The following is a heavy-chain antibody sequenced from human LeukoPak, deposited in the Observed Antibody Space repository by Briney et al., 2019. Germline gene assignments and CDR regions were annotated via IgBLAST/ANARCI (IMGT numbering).Heavy chain of an antibody. D-gene: IGHD3-3*01. CDR2: IWYDGSSK. V-gene: IGHV3-33*01. CDR3: ARDRSYDFWSGYYTADY. Sequence: GGSLRLSCAASGFTFSSYGIHWVRQAPGKGMEWVALIWYDGSSKYYADSVKGRFTISRDNSKNTLYLQMNSLRAEDTAVYYCARDRSYDFWSGYYTADYWGQGTLVTVSS. J-gene: IGHJ4*02. CDR1: GFTFSSYG.